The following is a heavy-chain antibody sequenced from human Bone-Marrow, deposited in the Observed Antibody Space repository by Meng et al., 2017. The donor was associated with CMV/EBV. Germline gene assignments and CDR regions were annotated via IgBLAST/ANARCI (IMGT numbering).Heavy chain of an antibody. CDR3: AKGIYGSGSYPFGNGYYYYYGMDV. D-gene: IGHD3-10*01. V-gene: IGHV3-7*01. CDR2: IKQDGSEK. CDR1: GFTVSSNY. Sequence: GESLKIYCAASGFTVSSNYMSWVRQAPGKGLEWVANIKQDGSEKYYVDSVKGRFTISRDNAKNSLYLQMNSLRAEDTAVYYCAKGIYGSGSYPFGNGYYYYYGMDVWGQGTTVTVSS. J-gene: IGHJ6*02.